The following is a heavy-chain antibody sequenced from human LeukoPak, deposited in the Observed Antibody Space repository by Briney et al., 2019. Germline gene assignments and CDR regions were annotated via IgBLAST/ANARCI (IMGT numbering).Heavy chain of an antibody. CDR1: GDSVSSNSAA. D-gene: IGHD3-10*01. J-gene: IGHJ2*01. Sequence: SQTLSLTCAISGDSVSSNSAAWNWIRQSPSRGLEWLGRTYYRSKWNTDYALSVKSLITINPDTSKNQLSLQLNSVTPDDTAVYYCARRDTARGCFDLWGRGTLVTVSS. V-gene: IGHV6-1*01. CDR2: TYYRSKWNT. CDR3: ARRDTARGCFDL.